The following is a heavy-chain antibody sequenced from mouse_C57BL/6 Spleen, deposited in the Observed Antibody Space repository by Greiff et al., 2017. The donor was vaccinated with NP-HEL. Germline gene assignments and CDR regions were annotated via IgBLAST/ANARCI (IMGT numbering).Heavy chain of an antibody. V-gene: IGHV1-39*01. D-gene: IGHD1-1*01. CDR2: INTNYGTT. Sequence: EVKLMASGPELVKPGASVQISCKASGYSFTDYNLNWVTPSNGKSLEWIGVINTNYGTTSYNQQFKGKATLTVDQSSSTAYRQLNSLTSEDSAVYYCARSGRLGSKFAYWGQGTLVTVSA. CDR1: GYSFTDYN. J-gene: IGHJ3*01. CDR3: ARSGRLGSKFAY.